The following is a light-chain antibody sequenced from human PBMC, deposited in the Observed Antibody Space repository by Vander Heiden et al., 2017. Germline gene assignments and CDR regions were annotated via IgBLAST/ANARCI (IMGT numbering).Light chain of an antibody. Sequence: SYELTQQHPVSVATGQTARLTCGGNNIGSKSVTWYQQKPGQAPALVVYADSDRPSVIPVRFSVSNSGHTATLTICRVEAGDEADSYFQVWYRISYPWVFGVASKLPVL. J-gene: IGLJ3*02. V-gene: IGLV3-21*02. CDR3: QVWYRISYPWV. CDR2: ADS. CDR1: NIGSKS.